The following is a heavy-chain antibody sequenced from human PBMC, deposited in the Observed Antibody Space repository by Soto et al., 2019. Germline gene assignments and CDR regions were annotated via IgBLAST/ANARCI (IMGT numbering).Heavy chain of an antibody. D-gene: IGHD1-1*01. Sequence: QVQLVQSGPEVKKPGASVKVSCKASGYTFTRYGINWVRQAPGQGLEWMGWISGYNGDTNNAQKLQGRVTVSTDTFTSTASMELRSLRSDDTAVYYCARTWSGTTGTDYYYYYHMDVWGKGTTVTVSS. CDR2: ISGYNGDT. CDR1: GYTFTRYG. CDR3: ARTWSGTTGTDYYYYYHMDV. J-gene: IGHJ6*03. V-gene: IGHV1-18*01.